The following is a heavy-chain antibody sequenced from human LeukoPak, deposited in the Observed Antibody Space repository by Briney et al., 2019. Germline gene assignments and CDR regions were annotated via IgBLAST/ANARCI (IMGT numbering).Heavy chain of an antibody. V-gene: IGHV3-21*01. CDR3: ARGQLWQTGWFDP. CDR2: ISSTSSYI. Sequence: PGESLRLSCAASGFTFSDYSMHWVRQAPGGGLEWVSTISSTSSYIYSADSLKGRFTISRDNAKNSLYLQMSTLRAEDTAVYYCARGQLWQTGWFDPWGQGTLVTVSS. J-gene: IGHJ5*02. CDR1: GFTFSDYS. D-gene: IGHD5-18*01.